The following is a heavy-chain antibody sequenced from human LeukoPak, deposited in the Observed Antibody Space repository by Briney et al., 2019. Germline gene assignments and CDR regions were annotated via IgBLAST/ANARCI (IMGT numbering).Heavy chain of an antibody. J-gene: IGHJ4*02. D-gene: IGHD3-10*01. CDR3: AREDYYGSGTYPKNFDY. CDR1: GGSISSYY. CDR2: IYGSGST. V-gene: IGHV4-59*01. Sequence: KPSETLSLTCTVSGGSISSYYWSWIRQPPGKGLEWIGHIYGSGSTNYNPSLKSRVTLSVDTSKNQFSLKLSSVTAADTAVYYCAREDYYGSGTYPKNFDYWGQGTLVTVSS.